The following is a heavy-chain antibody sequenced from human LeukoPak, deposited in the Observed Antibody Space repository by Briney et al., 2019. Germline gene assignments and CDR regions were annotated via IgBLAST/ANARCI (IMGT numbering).Heavy chain of an antibody. CDR1: GFTFSSYA. J-gene: IGHJ5*02. V-gene: IGHV3-23*01. CDR3: AKDHGELAAAGLNWFDP. D-gene: IGHD6-13*01. CDR2: ISGSGGST. Sequence: AGGSLRLSCAASGFTFSSYAMSWVRQAPGEGLEWVSAISGSGGSTYYADSVKGRFTISRDNSKNTLYLQMNSLRAEDTAVYYCAKDHGELAAAGLNWFDPWGQGTLVTVSS.